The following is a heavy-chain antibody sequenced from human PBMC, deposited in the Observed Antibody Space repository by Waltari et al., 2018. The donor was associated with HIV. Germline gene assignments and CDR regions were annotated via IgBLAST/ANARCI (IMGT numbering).Heavy chain of an antibody. CDR1: GYSFRSYA. CDR3: ARGNSMLRMAELDY. CDR2: ISGYNRNS. D-gene: IGHD3-10*02. Sequence: QVNLVQSGAEGTKPGAYVKIACEASGYSFRSYAITWVRQAPGQGLEWMGWISGYNRNSKYAEKVQGRVTFTTDTSTNTAYMELRSLRSDDTAVYFCARGNSMLRMAELDYWGQGTLVTVSS. J-gene: IGHJ4*02. V-gene: IGHV1-18*01.